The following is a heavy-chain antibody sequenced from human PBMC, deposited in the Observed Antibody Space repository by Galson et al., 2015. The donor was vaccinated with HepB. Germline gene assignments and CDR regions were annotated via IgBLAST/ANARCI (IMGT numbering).Heavy chain of an antibody. CDR2: ISDSGDTT. CDR3: AKRVVTALYYGLDV. Sequence: SLRLACAGSGFTCSSYAMNWVRQAPGKGLQWVAQISDSGDTTYNTDSVKGRFTISRDNSKNTVYLQMNSLRADDTAVYYCAKRVVTALYYGLDVWGQGTTVTVSS. J-gene: IGHJ6*02. V-gene: IGHV3-23*01. CDR1: GFTCSSYA. D-gene: IGHD5-18*01.